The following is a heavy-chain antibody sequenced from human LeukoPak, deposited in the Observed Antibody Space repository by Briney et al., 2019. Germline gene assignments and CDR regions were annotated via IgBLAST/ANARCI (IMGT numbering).Heavy chain of an antibody. Sequence: GASLRLSCAASGFTFSSYAMSWVRQAPGKGLEWVSAISGSGGSTYYADSVKGRFTISRDNSKNTLYLQMNSLRAEDTAVYYCAKPSPYDYGDPRISFDYWGQGTLATVSS. CDR2: ISGSGGST. V-gene: IGHV3-23*01. D-gene: IGHD4-17*01. CDR1: GFTFSSYA. J-gene: IGHJ4*02. CDR3: AKPSPYDYGDPRISFDY.